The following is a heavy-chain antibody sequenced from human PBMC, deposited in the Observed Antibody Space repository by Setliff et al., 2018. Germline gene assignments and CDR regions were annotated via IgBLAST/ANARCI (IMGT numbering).Heavy chain of an antibody. D-gene: IGHD3-10*01. V-gene: IGHV4-61*02. CDR1: GASINSGTYY. J-gene: IGHJ4*02. CDR2: LHTSGST. Sequence: SETLSLTCAVSGASINSGTYYWSWIRQPAGKGLEWVGRLHTSGSTTYNPSLQSRVTISVDTTKNQFSLKLTSMTAADTAVYFCARHLLVQGTYHFDYWGQGSPVTVSS. CDR3: ARHLLVQGTYHFDY.